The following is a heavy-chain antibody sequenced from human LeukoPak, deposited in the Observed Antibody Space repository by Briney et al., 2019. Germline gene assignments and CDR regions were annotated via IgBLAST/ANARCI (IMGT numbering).Heavy chain of an antibody. CDR2: IRYDGSNK. Sequence: PGGSLRLSCAASGFTFSSYGMHWVRQAPGKGLEWVAFIRYDGSNKYYADSVKGRVTISRDNAKNSLYLQMHRRRAEDTAVYYCARSSRLTVDYWGQGTLVTVS. D-gene: IGHD6-6*01. V-gene: IGHV3-30*02. J-gene: IGHJ4*02. CDR3: ARSSRLTVDY. CDR1: GFTFSSYG.